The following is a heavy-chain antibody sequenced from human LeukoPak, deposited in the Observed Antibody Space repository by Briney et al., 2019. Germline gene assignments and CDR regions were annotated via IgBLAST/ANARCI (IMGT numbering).Heavy chain of an antibody. CDR1: GGSLSSSSYY. V-gene: IGHV4-39*01. J-gene: IGHJ4*02. CDR2: IYYSGST. Sequence: SETLSLTCTVSGGSLSSSSYYWGWIRQPPGRGLEWLGSIYYSGSTYYNPSLKSRVTVSVDTPKNQFSLKLSSVTAADTAVYYCARNMVDYYDSSGYLRQFDYWGQGTLVTVSS. D-gene: IGHD3-22*01. CDR3: ARNMVDYYDSSGYLRQFDY.